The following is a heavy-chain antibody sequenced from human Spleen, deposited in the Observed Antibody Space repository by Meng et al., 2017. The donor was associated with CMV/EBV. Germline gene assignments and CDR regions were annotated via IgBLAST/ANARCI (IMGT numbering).Heavy chain of an antibody. D-gene: IGHD2-2*01. J-gene: IGHJ4*02. CDR1: GFTFRNYW. CDR2: INDDASSI. V-gene: IGHV3-74*01. Sequence: GESLKISCAASGFTFRNYWMHWVRQVPGKGLVWVSRINDDASSITYADSVKGRFTISRDNAKNSLYLQMNSLRAEDTAVYYCARPRAIVVPAAIDYWGQGTLVTVSS. CDR3: ARPRAIVVPAAIDY.